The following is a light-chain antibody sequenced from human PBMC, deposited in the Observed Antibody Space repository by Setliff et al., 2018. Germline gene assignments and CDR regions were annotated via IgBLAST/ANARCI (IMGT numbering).Light chain of an antibody. CDR1: SSNIGSNT. CDR2: RNN. J-gene: IGLJ1*01. CDR3: AAWDDSLNGSYV. Sequence: QSVLTQPPSASGTPGQRVTISCSGSSSNIGSNTVNWYQQFPGAAPKLLIYRNNQRPSGVPDRFSGSKSATSASLAISGLQAEDEADYYCAAWDDSLNGSYVFGTGTKAPS. V-gene: IGLV1-44*01.